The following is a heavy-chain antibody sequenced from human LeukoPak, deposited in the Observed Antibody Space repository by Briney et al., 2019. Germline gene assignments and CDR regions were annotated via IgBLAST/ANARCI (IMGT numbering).Heavy chain of an antibody. Sequence: GGSLRLSCAASGFTFSSYSMNWVRQAPGKGLEWVSSINSRSSNIYYADSVKGRFTISRDNSKNTLYLQMNSLRAEDTAVYYCARVNDLLGEGYFDYWGQGTLVTVSS. V-gene: IGHV3-21*04. J-gene: IGHJ4*02. D-gene: IGHD2-8*01. CDR2: INSRSSNI. CDR1: GFTFSSYS. CDR3: ARVNDLLGEGYFDY.